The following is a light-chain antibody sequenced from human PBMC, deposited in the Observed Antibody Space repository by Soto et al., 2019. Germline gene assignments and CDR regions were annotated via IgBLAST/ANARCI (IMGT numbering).Light chain of an antibody. CDR2: WAS. Sequence: DIVMTQSPDSLAVSLGERATINCKSSQSVLYSSNNKNYLTWYQQKPGQPPKLLIYWASTRESGVTDRFSGSGSGTDFPLTISSLPAEDVAVYYCQQYYSTPPTFGQGTKLEIK. J-gene: IGKJ2*01. CDR3: QQYYSTPPT. CDR1: QSVLYSSNNKNY. V-gene: IGKV4-1*01.